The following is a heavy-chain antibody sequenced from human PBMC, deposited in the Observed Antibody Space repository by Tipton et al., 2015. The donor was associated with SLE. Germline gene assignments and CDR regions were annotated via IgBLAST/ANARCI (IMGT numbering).Heavy chain of an antibody. V-gene: IGHV3-23*01. D-gene: IGHD5-18*01. CDR1: GFTVSSNY. Sequence: GSLRLSCAASGFTVSSNYMSWVRQAPGKGLEWVSAISGSGGSTYYADSVKGRFTISRDNSKNTLYLQMNSLRAEDTAVYYCAHDGGRGYSYGYGYWGQGTLVTVSS. CDR2: ISGSGGST. J-gene: IGHJ4*02. CDR3: AHDGGRGYSYGYGY.